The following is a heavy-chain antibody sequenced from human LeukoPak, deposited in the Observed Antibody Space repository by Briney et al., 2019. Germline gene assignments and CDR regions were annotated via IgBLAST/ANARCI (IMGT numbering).Heavy chain of an antibody. J-gene: IGHJ6*02. V-gene: IGHV1-18*01. CDR1: GYTFINYG. CDR3: ARGGSLVRGAIRYYYGMDV. D-gene: IGHD3-10*01. Sequence: ASVKVPCKASGYTFINYGISWVRQAPGQGLEWMGWISAYNGNTKYARKLQGRVTMTTDTSTSTAYMELRSLKSDDTAVYYCARGGSLVRGAIRYYYGMDVWGQGTTVTVSS. CDR2: ISAYNGNT.